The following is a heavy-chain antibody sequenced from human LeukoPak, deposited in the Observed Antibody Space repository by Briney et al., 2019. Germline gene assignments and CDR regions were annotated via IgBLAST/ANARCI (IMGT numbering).Heavy chain of an antibody. CDR2: INWNGGST. V-gene: IGHV3-20*01. J-gene: IGHJ4*02. D-gene: IGHD6-19*01. CDR3: ARFSAVAGTDY. Sequence: GGSLRLSCAASGVTLSSFAMSWARQAPGKGLEWVSGINWNGGSTGYADSVKGRFTISRDNAKNSLYLQMNSLRAEDTALYHCARFSAVAGTDYWGQGTQVTVSS. CDR1: GVTLSSFA.